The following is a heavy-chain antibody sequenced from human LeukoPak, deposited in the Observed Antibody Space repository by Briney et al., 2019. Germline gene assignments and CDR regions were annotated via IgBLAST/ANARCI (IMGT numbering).Heavy chain of an antibody. CDR3: ARGPGAMIFLRS. D-gene: IGHD3-22*01. V-gene: IGHV4-61*02. J-gene: IGHJ5*02. Sequence: SQTLSLTCTVSGGSISSGSYYWSWIRKPAGKGLEWIGRIYTSGGTNYNPSLKSRVTISVDTSKNQFSLKLSSVTAADTAVYYCARGPGAMIFLRSWGQGTLVTVSS. CDR1: GGSISSGSYY. CDR2: IYTSGGT.